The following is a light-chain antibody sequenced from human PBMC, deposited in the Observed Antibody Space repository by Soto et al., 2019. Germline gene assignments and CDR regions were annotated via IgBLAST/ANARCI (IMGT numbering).Light chain of an antibody. CDR2: KAS. CDR3: QQYNSYSYT. Sequence: DIQMTQSPSTLSASVGDRVTITCRASQTISSRLAWYQQRPGKAPKLLIYKASSLQSGVPSRFSGSGSETEFTLTISSLQPDDFATYYCQQYNSYSYTFGQGTKLEMK. V-gene: IGKV1-5*03. J-gene: IGKJ2*01. CDR1: QTISSR.